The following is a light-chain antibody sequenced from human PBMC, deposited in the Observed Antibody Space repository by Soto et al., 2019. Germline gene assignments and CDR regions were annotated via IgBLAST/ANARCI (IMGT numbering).Light chain of an antibody. Sequence: EIVMTQSPATLSVSPGERATLSCRASQSVSSYLAWYQQKPGQAPRLLIYDASHRAAGIPARFSGSGFGTDFTLTISSLEPEDAAVYYCQQRSNWPPITFGQGTRLEIK. CDR1: QSVSSY. CDR3: QQRSNWPPIT. V-gene: IGKV3-11*01. J-gene: IGKJ5*01. CDR2: DAS.